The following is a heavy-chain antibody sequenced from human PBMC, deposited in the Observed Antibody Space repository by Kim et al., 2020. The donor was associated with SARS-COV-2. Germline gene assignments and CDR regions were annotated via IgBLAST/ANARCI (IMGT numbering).Heavy chain of an antibody. J-gene: IGHJ4*02. V-gene: IGHV3-23*01. CDR3: AKDWRAMRVVVIYFDY. Sequence: SVKGRLTISRDNAKTTLYLQMNRRRARDTAVYYCAKDWRAMRVVVIYFDYWGQGTLVTVSS. D-gene: IGHD3-22*01.